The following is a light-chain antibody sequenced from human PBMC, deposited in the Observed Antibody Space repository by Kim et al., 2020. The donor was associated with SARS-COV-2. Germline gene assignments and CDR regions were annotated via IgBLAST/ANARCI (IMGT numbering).Light chain of an antibody. V-gene: IGKV1-33*01. CDR2: DAS. CDR3: QQRVT. Sequence: DIQMTQSPSSLSASVGDRVTITCQASQDISNYLNWYQQKPGKAPKLLIYDASNLETGVPSRFSGSGSGTDFTFTISSLQPEDIATYYCQQRVTFGGGTKVEI. CDR1: QDISNY. J-gene: IGKJ4*01.